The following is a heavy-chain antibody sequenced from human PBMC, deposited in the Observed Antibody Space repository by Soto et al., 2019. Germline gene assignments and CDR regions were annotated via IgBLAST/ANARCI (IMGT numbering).Heavy chain of an antibody. CDR3: ARDSPYNWNYVPTNWFDP. V-gene: IGHV3-21*01. D-gene: IGHD1-7*01. Sequence: PGGSLRLSCAASGFTFSSYSMNWVRQARGKGLEWVSSISSSSSYIYYADSVKGRFTISRDNAKNSLYLQMNSLRAEDTAVYYCARDSPYNWNYVPTNWFDPWGQGTLVTVSS. J-gene: IGHJ5*02. CDR2: ISSSSSYI. CDR1: GFTFSSYS.